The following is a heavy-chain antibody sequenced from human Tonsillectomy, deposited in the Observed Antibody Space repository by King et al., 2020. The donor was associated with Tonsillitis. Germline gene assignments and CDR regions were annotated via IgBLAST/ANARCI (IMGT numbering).Heavy chain of an antibody. V-gene: IGHV4-39*07. Sequence: QLQESGPGLVKPSETLFLTCTVSGGSISSSSYYWGWIRQPPGKGLEWIGSIYYSGSTYYNPSLKSRVTISVDTSKNQFSLKLSSVTAADTAVYYCAGGFLGYCSGGSCSMGYFDYWGQGTLVTVSS. CDR3: AGGFLGYCSGGSCSMGYFDY. D-gene: IGHD2-15*01. CDR2: IYYSGST. J-gene: IGHJ4*02. CDR1: GGSISSSSYY.